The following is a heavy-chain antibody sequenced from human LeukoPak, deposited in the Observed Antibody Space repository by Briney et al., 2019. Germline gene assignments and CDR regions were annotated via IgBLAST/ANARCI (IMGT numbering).Heavy chain of an antibody. CDR3: ARVRGSYYGFDY. D-gene: IGHD1-26*01. J-gene: IGHJ4*02. V-gene: IGHV4-59*01. CDR2: IYYSGST. Sequence: SETLSLTCTVSGGSISSYYWSWIRQPPGKGLEWIGYIYYSGSTNCNPSLKSRVTISVDTSKNQFSLKLSSVTAADTAVYYCARVRGSYYGFDYWGQGTLVTVSS. CDR1: GGSISSYY.